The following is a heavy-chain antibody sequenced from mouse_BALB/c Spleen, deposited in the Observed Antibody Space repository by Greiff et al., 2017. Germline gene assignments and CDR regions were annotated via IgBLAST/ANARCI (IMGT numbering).Heavy chain of an antibody. J-gene: IGHJ3*01. CDR3: TRRDGYGFAY. Sequence: QVQLQQSGAELVKPGASVKLSCKASGYTFTSYYMYWVKQRPGQGLEWIGEINPSNGGTNFNEKFKSKATLTVDKSSSTAYMQLSSLTSEDSAVYYCTRRDGYGFAYWGQGTLVTVSA. CDR2: INPSNGGT. V-gene: IGHV1S81*02. D-gene: IGHD1-2*01. CDR1: GYTFTSYY.